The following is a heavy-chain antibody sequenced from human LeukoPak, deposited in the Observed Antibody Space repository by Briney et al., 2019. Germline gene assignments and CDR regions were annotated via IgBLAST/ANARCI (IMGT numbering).Heavy chain of an antibody. Sequence: SVKVSCKASGGTFTSYAISWVRQAPGQGLEWMGGIIPIFGTANCAQKFQGRVTITTDESTSTAYMELSSLRSEDTAVYYCARCNTPRDAFDIWGQGTMVTVSS. D-gene: IGHD2-2*02. V-gene: IGHV1-69*05. J-gene: IGHJ3*02. CDR2: IIPIFGTA. CDR1: GGTFTSYA. CDR3: ARCNTPRDAFDI.